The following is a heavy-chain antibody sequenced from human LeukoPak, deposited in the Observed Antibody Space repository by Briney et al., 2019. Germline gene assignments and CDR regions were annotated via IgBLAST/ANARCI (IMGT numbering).Heavy chain of an antibody. CDR2: ISGSGGST. CDR1: GFTFSSYA. V-gene: IGHV3-23*01. Sequence: QTGGSLRLSCAASGFTFSSYAMSWVRQAPGKGLEWVSAISGSGGSTYYADSVKGRFTISRDNSKNTVSLQMSSLRAEDTAVYYCAKRIQSAMATGYWGQGTLVTVSS. J-gene: IGHJ4*02. D-gene: IGHD5-18*01. CDR3: AKRIQSAMATGY.